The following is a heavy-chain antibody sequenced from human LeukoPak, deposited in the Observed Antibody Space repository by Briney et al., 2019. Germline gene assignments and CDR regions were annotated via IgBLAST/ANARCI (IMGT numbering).Heavy chain of an antibody. CDR3: ARYYRGGWYYLDY. CDR2: INHSGST. J-gene: IGHJ4*02. CDR1: GGSFSGYY. V-gene: IGHV4-34*01. D-gene: IGHD6-19*01. Sequence: PSETLSLPCAIYGGSFSGYYWSWIRQPPGKGLEWIGEINHSGSTNYNPSLKSRVTISVDTSKNQFSLKLSSVTAADTAVYYCARYYRGGWYYLDYWGQGTLVTVSS.